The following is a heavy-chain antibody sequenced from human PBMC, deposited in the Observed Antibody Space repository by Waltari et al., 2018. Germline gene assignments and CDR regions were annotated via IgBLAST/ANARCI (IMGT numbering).Heavy chain of an antibody. J-gene: IGHJ4*02. CDR2: ISSSSSYI. CDR3: ARATIAVAGTSDMRC. V-gene: IGHV3-21*01. Sequence: EVQLVESGGGLVKPGGSLRLSCAASGFTFSSYSMNWVRQAPGKGVEWGSSISSSSSYIYYADSVKGRFTISRDNAKNSLYLQMNSLRAEDTAVYYCARATIAVAGTSDMRCWGQGTLVTVSS. CDR1: GFTFSSYS. D-gene: IGHD6-19*01.